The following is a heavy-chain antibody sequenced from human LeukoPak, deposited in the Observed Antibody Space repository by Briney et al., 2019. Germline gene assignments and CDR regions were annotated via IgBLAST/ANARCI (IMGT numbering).Heavy chain of an antibody. D-gene: IGHD2-15*01. CDR3: ARPGYCSGGSCYSNFDY. CDR1: GYSFTSYW. Sequence: GESLKISCKGSGYSFTSYWIGWVRPMPGKGLEWMGIIYPGDSDTRYSPSFQGQVTISADKSISTAYLQWSSLKASDTAMYYCARPGYCSGGSCYSNFDYWGQGTLVTVSS. V-gene: IGHV5-51*01. CDR2: IYPGDSDT. J-gene: IGHJ4*02.